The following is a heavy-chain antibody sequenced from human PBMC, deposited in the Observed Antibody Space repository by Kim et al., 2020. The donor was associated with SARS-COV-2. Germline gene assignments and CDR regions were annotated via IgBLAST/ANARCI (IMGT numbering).Heavy chain of an antibody. CDR2: KT. Sequence: KTKCSQKFPGRVTITRDTSANTAYMDLRSLTFEDTAIYYCARDMNPTVYDYWGQGTLVTVSS. CDR3: ARDMNPTVYDY. J-gene: IGHJ4*02. D-gene: IGHD4-4*01. V-gene: IGHV1-3*01.